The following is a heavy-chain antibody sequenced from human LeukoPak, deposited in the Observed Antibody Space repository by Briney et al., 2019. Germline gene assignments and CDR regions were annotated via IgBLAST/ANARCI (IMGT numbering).Heavy chain of an antibody. CDR1: GFTFSSYG. CDR3: AKDPTFRSGWAYYFDY. J-gene: IGHJ4*02. D-gene: IGHD6-19*01. CDR2: IWYDGSNK. Sequence: GGSLRLSCAASGFTFSSYGMHWVRQAPGKGLEWVAVIWYDGSNKYYADSVKGRFTISRDNSKNTLYLQMNSLRAEDAAVYYCAKDPTFRSGWAYYFDYWGQGTLVTVSS. V-gene: IGHV3-33*06.